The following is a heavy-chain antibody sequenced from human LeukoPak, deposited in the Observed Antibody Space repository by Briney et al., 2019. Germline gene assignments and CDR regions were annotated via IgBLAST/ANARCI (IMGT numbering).Heavy chain of an antibody. V-gene: IGHV3-74*01. CDR2: VKGDGIST. J-gene: IGHJ3*02. Sequence: GGSLRLSCAATGFTFTKFWMHWVRQAPGRGLVWVSRVKGDGISTLYADSVKGRFTISRDNAKNTLYLQMNSLRADDTALYYCATGPYAAFEMWGQGTMVTVSS. D-gene: IGHD2-2*01. CDR3: ATGPYAAFEM. CDR1: GFTFTKFW.